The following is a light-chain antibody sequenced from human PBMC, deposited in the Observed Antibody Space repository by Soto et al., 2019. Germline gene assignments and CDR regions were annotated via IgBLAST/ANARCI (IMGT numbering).Light chain of an antibody. J-gene: IGKJ4*01. CDR3: QQYYGIPLT. CDR2: WAS. CDR1: QSLFFSPNNKNY. V-gene: IGKV4-1*01. Sequence: IVMTQSPASLAVSLGERATINCKSSQSLFFSPNNKNYLSWYQKKPGQPPKLLFSWASTRESGVPDRFSASGSGTDFALTISTLQAEDVALYYCQQYYGIPLTFGGGTQVEIK.